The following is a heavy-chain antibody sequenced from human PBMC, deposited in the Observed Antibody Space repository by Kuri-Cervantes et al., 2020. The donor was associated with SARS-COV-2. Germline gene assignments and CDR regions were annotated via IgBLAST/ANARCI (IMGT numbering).Heavy chain of an antibody. CDR1: GGSISSGDYY. Sequence: SCTVPGGSISSGDYYWSWIRQPPGKGLEWIGYIYYSGSTYYNPSLKSRVTISVDTSKNQFSLKLSSVTAADTAVYYCARDQVDVVVPAAMGPHWFDPWGQGTLVTVS. CDR3: ARDQVDVVVPAAMGPHWFDP. J-gene: IGHJ5*02. D-gene: IGHD2-2*01. CDR2: IYYSGST. V-gene: IGHV4-30-4*08.